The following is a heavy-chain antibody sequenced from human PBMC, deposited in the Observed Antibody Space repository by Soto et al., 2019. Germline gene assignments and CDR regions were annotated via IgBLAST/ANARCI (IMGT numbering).Heavy chain of an antibody. CDR1: GGSISSGGYY. J-gene: IGHJ6*02. CDR3: ARDGIPAAAGGPWVHGMDV. Sequence: QVQLQESGPGLVKPSQTLSLTCTVSGGSISSGGYYWSWIRQHPGKGLEWIGYIYYSGSTYYNPSLKSRVTISVDTSKNQFSLKLSSVTAADTAVYYCARDGIPAAAGGPWVHGMDVWGQGTTVTVSS. V-gene: IGHV4-31*03. D-gene: IGHD6-13*01. CDR2: IYYSGST.